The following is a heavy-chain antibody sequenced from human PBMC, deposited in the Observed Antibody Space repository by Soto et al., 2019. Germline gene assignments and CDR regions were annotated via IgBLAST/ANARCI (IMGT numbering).Heavy chain of an antibody. CDR2: VYYSGST. CDR3: ARRTDTPNWFDP. CDR1: GGSISSSSYY. V-gene: IGHV4-39*07. J-gene: IGHJ5*02. Sequence: SETLSLTCTVSGGSISSSSYYWGWIRQPPGKGLEWIGNVYYSGSTYYNPSLKSRVTISIDTSKNQFSLKLNAVTAADTAVYYCARRTDTPNWFDPWGQGILVTVSS. D-gene: IGHD1-1*01.